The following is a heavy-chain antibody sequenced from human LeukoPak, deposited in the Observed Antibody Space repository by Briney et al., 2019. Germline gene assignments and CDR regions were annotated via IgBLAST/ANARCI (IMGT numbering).Heavy chain of an antibody. CDR1: GFTFSSYA. D-gene: IGHD6-13*01. J-gene: IGHJ4*02. CDR3: ARPLLIAAAGTRFPDY. V-gene: IGHV3-30*04. Sequence: GRSLRLSCAASGFTFSSYAMHWVRQAPGKGLEWVAVISYDGSNKYYADSVKGRFTISRDNSQNTLYLQMNSLRAEDTAVYYCARPLLIAAAGTRFPDYWGQGTLVTVSS. CDR2: ISYDGSNK.